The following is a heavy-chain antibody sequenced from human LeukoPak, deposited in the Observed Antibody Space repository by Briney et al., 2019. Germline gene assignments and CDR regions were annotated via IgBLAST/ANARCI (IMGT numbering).Heavy chain of an antibody. CDR2: IYHSGST. V-gene: IGHV4-38-2*02. Sequence: ASETLSLTCTVSGYSISSGYYWGWIRQPPGKGLEWIGSIYHSGSTYYNPSLKSRVTISVDTSKNQFSLKLSSVTAADTAVYYCARGRYYYGSGSYYNPSPLLDYWGQGTLVAVSS. CDR3: ARGRYYYGSGSYYNPSPLLDY. J-gene: IGHJ4*02. CDR1: GYSISSGYY. D-gene: IGHD3-10*01.